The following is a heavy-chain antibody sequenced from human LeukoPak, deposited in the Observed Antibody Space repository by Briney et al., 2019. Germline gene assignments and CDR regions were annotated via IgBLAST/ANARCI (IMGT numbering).Heavy chain of an antibody. V-gene: IGHV3-30*02. CDR3: AKDFRVGARSFDY. CDR1: AFSFSTYG. CDR2: IQYDGSYS. Sequence: PGGSLRLSCEASAFSFSTYGMHWVRQAPGKGLEWVAFIQYDGSYSMYADSVKGRFTISRDNSNNMLYLQMNSLRTEDTAVYFCAKDFRVGARSFDYWGQGTLVTVSS. J-gene: IGHJ4*02. D-gene: IGHD1-26*01.